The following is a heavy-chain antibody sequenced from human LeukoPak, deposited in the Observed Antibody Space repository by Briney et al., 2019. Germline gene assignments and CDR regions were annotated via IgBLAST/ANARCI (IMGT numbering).Heavy chain of an antibody. V-gene: IGHV1-18*01. Sequence: ASVKVSCKASGYTFTSYGISWVRQAPGQGLEWMGWISAYNGNTNYAQKLQGRVTITTDESTSTAYMELSSLRSEDTAVYYCARGGYSYGYYGYWGQGTLVTVSS. D-gene: IGHD5-18*01. CDR2: ISAYNGNT. CDR1: GYTFTSYG. CDR3: ARGGYSYGYYGY. J-gene: IGHJ4*02.